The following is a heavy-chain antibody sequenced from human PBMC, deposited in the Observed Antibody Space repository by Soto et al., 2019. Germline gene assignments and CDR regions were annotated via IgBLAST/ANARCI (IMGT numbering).Heavy chain of an antibody. J-gene: IGHJ4*02. V-gene: IGHV4-31*03. CDR3: ARTLYGPIDY. CDR1: GCSISSGCYY. CDR2: IYYSGST. D-gene: IGHD4-17*01. Sequence: SETLSLTCTVSGCSISSGCYYWSWIRQHPGKGLEWIGYIYYSGSTYYNPSLKSRVTISVDTSKNQFSLKLSSVTAADTAVYYCARTLYGPIDYWGQGTLVTVPQ.